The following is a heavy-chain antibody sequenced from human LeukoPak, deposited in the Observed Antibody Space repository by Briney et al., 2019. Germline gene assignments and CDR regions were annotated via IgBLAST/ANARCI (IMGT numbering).Heavy chain of an antibody. CDR3: AREDASYAYYYYYYMDV. Sequence: GGSLRLSCAASGFTFSSYWMSWVRQAPGKGLEWVANKKQDGSEKYYVDSVKGRFTISRDNAKNSLYLQMNSLRAEDTAVYYCAREDASYAYYYYYYMDVWGKGTTVTVSS. J-gene: IGHJ6*03. CDR1: GFTFSSYW. D-gene: IGHD2-2*01. V-gene: IGHV3-7*01. CDR2: KKQDGSEK.